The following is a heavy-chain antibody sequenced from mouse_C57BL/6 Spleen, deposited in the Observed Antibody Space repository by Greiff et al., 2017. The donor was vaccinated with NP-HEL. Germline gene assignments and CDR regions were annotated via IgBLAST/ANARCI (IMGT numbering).Heavy chain of an antibody. CDR2: IDPSDSYT. J-gene: IGHJ4*01. D-gene: IGHD1-1*01. Sequence: QVQLKQPGAELVKPGASVKLSCKASGYTFTSYWMQWVKQRPGQGLEWIGEIDPSDSYTNYNQKFKGKATLTVDTSSSTAYMQLSSLTSEDSAVYYCARITTVVAKGYAMDYWGQGTSVTVSS. CDR1: GYTFTSYW. V-gene: IGHV1-50*01. CDR3: ARITTVVAKGYAMDY.